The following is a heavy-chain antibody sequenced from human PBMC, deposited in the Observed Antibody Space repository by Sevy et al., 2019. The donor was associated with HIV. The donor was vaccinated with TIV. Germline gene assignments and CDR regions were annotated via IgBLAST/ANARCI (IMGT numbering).Heavy chain of an antibody. CDR2: ISSSGSTI. Sequence: GGSLRLSCAASGFTLSDYYMTWIRQAPGKGLEWLSYISSSGSTISYADSVKGRFTISRDNAKNSLYLQMNSLRAEDTAVYHCARARGYSGYDWGNWFDPWGQGTLVTVSS. J-gene: IGHJ5*02. D-gene: IGHD5-12*01. CDR3: ARARGYSGYDWGNWFDP. CDR1: GFTLSDYY. V-gene: IGHV3-11*04.